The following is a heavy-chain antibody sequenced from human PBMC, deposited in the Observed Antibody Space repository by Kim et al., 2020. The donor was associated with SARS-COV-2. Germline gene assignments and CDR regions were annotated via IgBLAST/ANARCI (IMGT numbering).Heavy chain of an antibody. Sequence: GGSLRLSCAASGFTFSAYAMLWVRQAPGKGLEWVAVISSDGSYNFYADSVKGRFTISRDSSKNTLYLQMNSLRAEDTAVYYCARPGVVGPTYWFDPWGQGTLVTVSS. J-gene: IGHJ5*02. V-gene: IGHV3-30*14. D-gene: IGHD1-26*01. CDR3: ARPGVVGPTYWFDP. CDR2: ISSDGSYN. CDR1: GFTFSAYA.